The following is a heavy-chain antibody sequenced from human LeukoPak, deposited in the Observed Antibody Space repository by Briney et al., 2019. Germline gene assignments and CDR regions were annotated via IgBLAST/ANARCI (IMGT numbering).Heavy chain of an antibody. CDR3: AKIEAKKDYYYYGMDV. CDR2: ISGSGGIT. Sequence: PGGSLRLSCAASGFTFSSYAMSWVRQAPGKGLEWVSAISGSGGITYYADSVKGRFTISRDNSKNTLYLQMNSLRAEDTAVYYCAKIEAKKDYYYYGMDVWGQGTTVTVSS. D-gene: IGHD4/OR15-4a*01. CDR1: GFTFSSYA. J-gene: IGHJ6*02. V-gene: IGHV3-23*01.